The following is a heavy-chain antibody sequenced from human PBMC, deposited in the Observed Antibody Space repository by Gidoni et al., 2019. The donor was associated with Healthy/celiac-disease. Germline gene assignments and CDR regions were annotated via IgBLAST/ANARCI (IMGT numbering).Heavy chain of an antibody. Sequence: QVQLVESGGGVVQPGRSLRLSCAASGLHFSSYGMHWVRQAPGKGLEWVAVIWYDGSNKYYADSVKGRFTISRDKSKNTLYLQMNSLRAEDTAVYYCARDRGAGQQLVPLYYFDYWGQGTLVTVSS. CDR3: ARDRGAGQQLVPLYYFDY. CDR2: IWYDGSNK. CDR1: GLHFSSYG. V-gene: IGHV3-33*01. D-gene: IGHD6-13*01. J-gene: IGHJ4*02.